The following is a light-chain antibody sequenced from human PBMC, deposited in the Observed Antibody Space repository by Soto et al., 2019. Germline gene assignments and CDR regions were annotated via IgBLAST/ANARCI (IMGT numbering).Light chain of an antibody. Sequence: QSALTQPPSASGSPGQSVAISCTGTSSDIGGYNYVSWYQQHSGKAPKLIIYKVTRRPSGVPDRFSGSKSGSTASLTVSGLHAEDEADYYCASYAGNNVLFGGGTKLTVL. CDR1: SSDIGGYNY. CDR2: KVT. V-gene: IGLV2-8*01. J-gene: IGLJ2*01. CDR3: ASYAGNNVL.